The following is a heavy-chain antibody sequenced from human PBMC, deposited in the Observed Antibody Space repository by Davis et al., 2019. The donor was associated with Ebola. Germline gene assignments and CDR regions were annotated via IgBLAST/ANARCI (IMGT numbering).Heavy chain of an antibody. CDR3: AKDRLRLWLGES. CDR2: ISGSGGST. D-gene: IGHD3-10*01. J-gene: IGHJ5*02. V-gene: IGHV3-23*01. CDR1: GFTFSNAR. Sequence: GGSLRLSCAASGFTFSNARMSWVRQAPGKGLEWVSGISGSGGSTYYADSVKGRFTISRDNSENMLYLQMNSLRAEDTAVYYCAKDRLRLWLGESSGQGTLVTISS.